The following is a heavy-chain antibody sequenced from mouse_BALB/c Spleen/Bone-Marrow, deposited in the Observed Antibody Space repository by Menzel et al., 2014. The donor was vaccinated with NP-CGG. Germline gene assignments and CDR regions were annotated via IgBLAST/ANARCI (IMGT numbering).Heavy chain of an antibody. J-gene: IGHJ4*01. CDR2: ISNLAYSI. CDR3: ATIYYGNSYAMDY. D-gene: IGHD2-1*01. CDR1: GFTFSDYG. Sequence: EVKLMESGGGLVQPGGSRKLPCAASGFTFSDYGMAWVRQAPGKGPEWVAFISNLAYSIYYADTVTGRFTISRENAKNTLYLEMSSLRSEDTAMYYCATIYYGNSYAMDYWGQGTSVTVSS. V-gene: IGHV5-15*02.